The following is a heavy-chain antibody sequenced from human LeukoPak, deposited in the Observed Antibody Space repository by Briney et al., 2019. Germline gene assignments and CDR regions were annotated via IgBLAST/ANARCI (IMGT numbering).Heavy chain of an antibody. CDR1: GIIFSTYT. V-gene: IGHV3-23*01. CDR2: IGSSGGGI. CDR3: AIDPNWGTHS. J-gene: IGHJ4*02. D-gene: IGHD7-27*01. Sequence: PGGSLRLSCAASGIIFSTYTMYWVRHPPGKRLEWVSIIGSSGGGIHYADSVKGRFTISRDNSKNALYLQMNSLRVEDTAVYYCAIDPNWGTHSWGQGVLVTVSS.